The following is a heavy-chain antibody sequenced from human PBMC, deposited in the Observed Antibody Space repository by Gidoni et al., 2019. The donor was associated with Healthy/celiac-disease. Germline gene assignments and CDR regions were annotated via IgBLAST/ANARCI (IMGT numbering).Heavy chain of an antibody. D-gene: IGHD1-1*01. CDR2: IYYSGST. V-gene: IGHV4-31*03. Sequence: QVQMQESGPGLVKPSQTLSLPCTVSVGSISSGGSYWSWIRQNPGKGLEWIGYIYYSGSTYYNPSLKSRVTISVDTSKNQFSLKLSSVTAADTAVYYCARDRNDGTHNWFDPWGQGTLVTVSA. CDR3: ARDRNDGTHNWFDP. CDR1: VGSISSGGSY. J-gene: IGHJ5*02.